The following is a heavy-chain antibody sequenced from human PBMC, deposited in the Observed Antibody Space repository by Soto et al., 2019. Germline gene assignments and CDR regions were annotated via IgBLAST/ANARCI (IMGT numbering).Heavy chain of an antibody. CDR1: GCSTSGQY. CDR3: ARDFDVNTALDYWYFDL. D-gene: IGHD3-9*01. Sequence: QVHLQESGPGVVKASATLSLTCSLSGCSTSGQYWSWIRQSAGKGLEWIGRIDSSGRTHYNPSLGSRACLPVAQNSFALVLTAETSAATAIYYCARDFDVNTALDYWYFDLWGRGTQVSVSS. CDR2: IDSSGRT. V-gene: IGHV4-4*07. J-gene: IGHJ2*01.